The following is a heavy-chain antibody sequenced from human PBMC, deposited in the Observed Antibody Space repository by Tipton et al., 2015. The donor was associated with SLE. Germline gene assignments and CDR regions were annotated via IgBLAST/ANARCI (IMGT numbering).Heavy chain of an antibody. D-gene: IGHD6-13*01. J-gene: IGHJ2*01. CDR1: GYSISSSYY. CDR2: IYTSGST. CDR3: ARDISGYSSSWYFDL. Sequence: TLSLTCVVSGYSISSSYYWSWIRQPAGKGLEWIGRIYTSGSTNYNPSLKSRVTISVDTSKNQFSLKLSSVAAADTAGYYCARDISGYSSSWYFDLWGRGTLVTVSS. V-gene: IGHV4-61*02.